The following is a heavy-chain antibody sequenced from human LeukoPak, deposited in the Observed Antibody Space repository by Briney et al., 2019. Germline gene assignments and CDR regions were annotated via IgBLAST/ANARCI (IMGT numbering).Heavy chain of an antibody. D-gene: IGHD3-22*01. Sequence: GGSLRLSCAASGFTFSSYGFHWVRQIPGKGLEWVAGIWFDGSDKYYADSVKGRFTISRDNSKKTLYLQMNSLRAGDTAVYYCARGAYYDSSGPIDYWGQGTLVTVSS. CDR3: ARGAYYDSSGPIDY. V-gene: IGHV3-33*01. CDR1: GFTFSSYG. J-gene: IGHJ4*02. CDR2: IWFDGSDK.